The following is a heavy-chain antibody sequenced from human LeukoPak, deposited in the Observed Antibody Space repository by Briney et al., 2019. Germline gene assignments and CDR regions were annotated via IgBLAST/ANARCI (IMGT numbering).Heavy chain of an antibody. D-gene: IGHD5-12*01. CDR2: ISGGGNPM. V-gene: IGHV3-48*03. J-gene: IGHJ4*02. CDR3: ARGSGSHFDY. CDR1: GFTVSSYE. Sequence: PGGSLRLSCAASGFTVSSYEMNWVRQAPGKGLEWVSYISGGGNPMYYADSVKGRFTISRDNAKNSLYLQMNSLRAEDTAVYYCARGSGSHFDYWGQGTLVTVSS.